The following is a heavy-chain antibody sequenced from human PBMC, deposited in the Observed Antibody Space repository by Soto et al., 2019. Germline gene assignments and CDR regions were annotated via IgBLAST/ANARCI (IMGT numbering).Heavy chain of an antibody. CDR3: ARGPEMAEY. V-gene: IGHV4-34*01. CDR1: GGSFSGYS. CDR2: INHSGST. Sequence: QVQLQQWGAGLLKPSETLSLTCAVYGGSFSGYSWSWIRQPPGKGLEWIGEINHSGSTNYNPSLKSQVTLSVDTSKNQFSLKLSSVTAADTAVYYCARGPEMAEYWGQGTLFTVSS. J-gene: IGHJ4*02.